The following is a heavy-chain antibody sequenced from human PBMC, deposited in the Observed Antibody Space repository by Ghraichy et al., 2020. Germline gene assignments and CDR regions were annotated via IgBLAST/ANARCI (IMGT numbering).Heavy chain of an antibody. CDR3: ARERILGYCSSTSCKGWFDP. D-gene: IGHD2-2*01. J-gene: IGHJ5*02. Sequence: SQTLSLTCAVYGGSFSGYYWSWIRQPPGKGLEWIGEINHSGSTNYNPSLKSRVTISVDTSKNQFSLKLSSVTAADTAVYYCARERILGYCSSTSCKGWFDPWGQGTLVTVSS. CDR2: INHSGST. V-gene: IGHV4-34*01. CDR1: GGSFSGYY.